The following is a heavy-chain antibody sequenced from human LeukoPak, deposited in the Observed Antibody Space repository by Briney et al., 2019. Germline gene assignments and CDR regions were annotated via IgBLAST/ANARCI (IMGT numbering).Heavy chain of an antibody. Sequence: GGSLRLSCAASGFTFSSYGMHWVRQAPGKGLEWVAIIYHDGSDKYYADSVKGRFTISRDNSKDTLYLQMNSLRAEDTAVYYCARQIAYYYDSSGYYTTDYWGQGTLVTVSS. CDR1: GFTFSSYG. V-gene: IGHV3-33*01. J-gene: IGHJ4*02. CDR2: IYHDGSDK. CDR3: ARQIAYYYDSSGYYTTDY. D-gene: IGHD3-22*01.